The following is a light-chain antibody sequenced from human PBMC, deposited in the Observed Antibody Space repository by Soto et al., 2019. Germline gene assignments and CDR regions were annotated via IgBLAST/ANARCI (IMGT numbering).Light chain of an antibody. Sequence: QSALTQPASVSGSPGQSITISCTGTSSDVGSYNLVSWYQQQPGKAPKLMIYEVSKRPSGVSNRFSGSKSGNTASLTISGLQAEDEADYYCCSYAGSSTFVVFGGGTKLTVL. V-gene: IGLV2-23*02. CDR2: EVS. J-gene: IGLJ2*01. CDR1: SSDVGSYNL. CDR3: CSYAGSSTFVV.